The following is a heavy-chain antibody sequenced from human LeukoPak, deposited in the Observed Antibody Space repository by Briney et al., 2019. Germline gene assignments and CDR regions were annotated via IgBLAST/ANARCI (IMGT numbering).Heavy chain of an antibody. CDR1: GGTFSSYA. V-gene: IGHV1-69*05. J-gene: IGHJ4*02. D-gene: IGHD2-21*02. Sequence: SVKVSCKASGGTFSSYAISWVRQAPGQGLEWMGGIIPIFGTTNYAQKFQGRVTITTDESTSTAYTELSSLRSEDTAVYYCASTVVVTAWEEYYFDYWGQGTLVTVSS. CDR3: ASTVVVTAWEEYYFDY. CDR2: IIPIFGTT.